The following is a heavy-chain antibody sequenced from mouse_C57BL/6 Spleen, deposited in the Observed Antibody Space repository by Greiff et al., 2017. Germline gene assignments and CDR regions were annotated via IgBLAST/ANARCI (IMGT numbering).Heavy chain of an antibody. CDR2: IYPGDGDT. V-gene: IGHV1-82*01. J-gene: IGHJ2*01. D-gene: IGHD4-1*01. CDR1: GYAFSSSW. Sequence: VQLQQSGPELVKPGASVKISCKASGYAFSSSWMNWVKQRPGKGLEWIGLIYPGDGDTNYNGKFKGKATLTADKSSSTAYMQLSSLTSEDAAVYCCARWTGTVNYVDFWGQGTTLTVSS. CDR3: ARWTGTVNYVDF.